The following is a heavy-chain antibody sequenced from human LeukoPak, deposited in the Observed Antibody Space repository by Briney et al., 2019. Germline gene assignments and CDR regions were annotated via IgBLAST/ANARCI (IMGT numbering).Heavy chain of an antibody. CDR3: ARARGTVTNYYYYYMDV. V-gene: IGHV3-21*01. CDR2: ISSSSSYI. D-gene: IGHD4-11*01. J-gene: IGHJ6*03. Sequence: GGSLRLSCAASGFTFSSYAMSWVRQAPGKGLEWVSSISSSSSYIYYADSVKGRFTISRDNAKNSLYLQMNSLRAEDTAVYYCARARGTVTNYYYYYMDVWGKGTTVTVSS. CDR1: GFTFSSYA.